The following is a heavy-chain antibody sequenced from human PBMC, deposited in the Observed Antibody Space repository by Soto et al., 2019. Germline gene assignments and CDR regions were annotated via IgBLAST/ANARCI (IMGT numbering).Heavy chain of an antibody. CDR1: GFQLSDHW. CDR2: MDNDGSRT. CDR3: VRGWSYGAFDF. D-gene: IGHD3-16*01. Sequence: EVQLVESGGGLVQPGGSLRLSCGASGFQLSDHWMHWVRQVPGKGLVWVSRMDNDGSRTIYADSVRGRFTISRDSAKNTLYLQLNSLRAEDTAVYYCVRGWSYGAFDFWGQGTMVTVSS. J-gene: IGHJ3*01. V-gene: IGHV3-74*01.